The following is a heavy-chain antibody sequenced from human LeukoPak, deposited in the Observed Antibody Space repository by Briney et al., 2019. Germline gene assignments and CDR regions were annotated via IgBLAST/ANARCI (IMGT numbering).Heavy chain of an antibody. V-gene: IGHV3-23*01. CDR2: ISGSGIVT. Sequence: PGGSLRLSCAISGFTFAKFAMSWVRQAPGKGLEWVSTISGSGIVTYYADSVKGRFTISRDNSKNTLYLQMNSLRAEDTAVYYCANGKRQQLDSHLDYWGQGTLVAVSS. J-gene: IGHJ4*02. D-gene: IGHD6-13*01. CDR3: ANGKRQQLDSHLDY. CDR1: GFTFAKFA.